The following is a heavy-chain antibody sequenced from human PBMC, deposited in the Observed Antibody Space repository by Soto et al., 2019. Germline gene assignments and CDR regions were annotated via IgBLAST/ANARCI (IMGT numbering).Heavy chain of an antibody. J-gene: IGHJ3*01. CDR2: ILHSGET. CDR3: AYSTGWYRHDV. D-gene: IGHD6-19*01. CDR1: GDSITNSRW. Sequence: QVQLQESGPGLVKPSGTLSLTCAVSGDSITNSRWWTWVRQPPGKGLEWIGDILHSGETNYNPSLKSGVFISVDKSQNQFSLRVSSVPAADTAVYYCAYSTGWYRHDVWGQGTLVTVSS. V-gene: IGHV4-4*02.